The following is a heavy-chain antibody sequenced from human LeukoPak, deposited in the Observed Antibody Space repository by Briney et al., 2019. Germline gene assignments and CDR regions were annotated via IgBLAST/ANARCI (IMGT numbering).Heavy chain of an antibody. D-gene: IGHD2-2*01. J-gene: IGHJ5*02. V-gene: IGHV4-34*01. Sequence: SETLSLTCAIYGGSFSGYYWSWIRQPPGKGLEWNGEINHSGSTNYNPSLKSRVTISVDTSKNQFSLKLSSVAAADTAVYYCVRKSQPTQFLFDPWGQGTLVTVSS. CDR2: INHSGST. CDR3: VRKSQPTQFLFDP. CDR1: GGSFSGYY.